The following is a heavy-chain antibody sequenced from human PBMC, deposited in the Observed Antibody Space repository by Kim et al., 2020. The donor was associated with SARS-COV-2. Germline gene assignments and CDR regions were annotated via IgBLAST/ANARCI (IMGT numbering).Heavy chain of an antibody. CDR3: ATRFRIAVAGTDY. Sequence: NPSLKSRVTISVDTSKNQFSLKLSSVTAADTAVYYCATRFRIAVAGTDYWGQGTLVTVSS. V-gene: IGHV4-34*01. D-gene: IGHD6-19*01. J-gene: IGHJ4*02.